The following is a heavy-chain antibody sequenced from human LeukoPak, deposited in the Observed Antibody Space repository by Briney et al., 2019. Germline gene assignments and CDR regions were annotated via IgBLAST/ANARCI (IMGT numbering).Heavy chain of an antibody. J-gene: IGHJ4*02. Sequence: TPAETLSLTCTVSRASISDNYWSWSRQPAGKALEWIGRTYTSGDTNYNPSLKSRASVSVDTSKNQFYLSLRYVTAADTAVYYCTIGGASGSLAHWGPGTLVTVSS. V-gene: IGHV4-4*07. CDR2: TYTSGDT. CDR1: RASISDNY. CDR3: TIGGASGSLAH. D-gene: IGHD6-13*01.